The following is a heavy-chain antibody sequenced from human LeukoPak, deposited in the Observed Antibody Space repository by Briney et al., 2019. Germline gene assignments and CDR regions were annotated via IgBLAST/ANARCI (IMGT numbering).Heavy chain of an antibody. V-gene: IGHV4-4*07. CDR1: GGSISSYY. J-gene: IGHJ3*02. D-gene: IGHD4-17*01. CDR2: IYTSGST. CDR3: ARWLEGDYGDYPDAFDI. Sequence: SETLSLTCTLSGGSISSYYWSWIRPPAGKGLEWIWRIYTSGSTNYNPSLKSRVTMSVDTSKNQFSLKLSSVTAADTAVYYCARWLEGDYGDYPDAFDIWGQGTMVTVSS.